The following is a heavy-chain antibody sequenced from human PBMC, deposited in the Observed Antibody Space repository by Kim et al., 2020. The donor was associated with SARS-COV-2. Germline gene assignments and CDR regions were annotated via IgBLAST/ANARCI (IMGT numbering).Heavy chain of an antibody. J-gene: IGHJ2*01. CDR1: GFTFSSYD. CDR2: IGTAGDT. V-gene: IGHV3-13*01. Sequence: GGSLRLSCAASGFTFSSYDMHWVRQATGKGLEWVSAIGTAGDTYYPGSVKGRFTITREHAKNSLYLQMNSLRAGDTAVYYCARARYSYGYMVLGNYWYVDLWGRGTLVTVSS. CDR3: ARARYSYGYMVLGNYWYVDL. D-gene: IGHD5-18*01.